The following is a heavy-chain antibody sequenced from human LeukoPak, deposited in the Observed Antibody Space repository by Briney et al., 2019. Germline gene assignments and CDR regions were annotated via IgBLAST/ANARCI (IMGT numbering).Heavy chain of an antibody. CDR1: GFTFSSYA. D-gene: IGHD3-3*01. CDR3: AKDRGNFWSGDAFDI. J-gene: IGHJ3*02. CDR2: MTTSDT. Sequence: GGSLRLSCVASGFTFSSYAMTWVRQAPGKGLEWVSVMTTSDTYYADSVKGRFTISRDNSKNTLSLQMNSLRAEDTAVYYCAKDRGNFWSGDAFDIWGQGAVVTVSS. V-gene: IGHV3-23*01.